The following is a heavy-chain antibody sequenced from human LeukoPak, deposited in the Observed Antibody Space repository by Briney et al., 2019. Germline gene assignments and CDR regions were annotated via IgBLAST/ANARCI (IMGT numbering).Heavy chain of an antibody. CDR3: ASGTTDIVVVPATLRNYYFDY. Sequence: SVKVSCKASGGTFSSYAISWVRQAPGQGLEWMGGIIPMFGTAKYAQKFQGRVTITADKSTSTAYMELSSLRSEDTAVYYCASGTTDIVVVPATLRNYYFDYWGQGTLVTVSS. D-gene: IGHD2-2*01. CDR2: IIPMFGTA. J-gene: IGHJ4*02. V-gene: IGHV1-69*06. CDR1: GGTFSSYA.